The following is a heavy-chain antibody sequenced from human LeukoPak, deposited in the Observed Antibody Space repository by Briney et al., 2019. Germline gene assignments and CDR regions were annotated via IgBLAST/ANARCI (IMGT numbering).Heavy chain of an antibody. J-gene: IGHJ4*02. CDR1: GFTFDDYG. CDR3: ARALNLLDPVTLDY. D-gene: IGHD1-1*01. V-gene: IGHV3-20*01. Sequence: GGSLRLSCAASGFTFDDYGMSWVRQAPGKGLEWVSGINWNGGSTGYADSVKGRFTISRDNAKNSLYLQMNSLRAEDTALYHCARALNLLDPVTLDYWGQGTLVTVSS. CDR2: INWNGGST.